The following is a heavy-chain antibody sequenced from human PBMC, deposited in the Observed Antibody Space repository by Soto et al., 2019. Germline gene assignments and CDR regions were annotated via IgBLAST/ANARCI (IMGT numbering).Heavy chain of an antibody. Sequence: SVQVSCRASGGAFSSYAISWVRQAPGQRLEWMGGIIPIFGTANYAQKFQGRVTITADESTSTAYMELSSLRSEDTAVYYCARNVAARPVYYHYGMDVWGQGTPVTVSS. CDR1: GGAFSSYA. J-gene: IGHJ6*02. D-gene: IGHD6-6*01. CDR2: IIPIFGTA. V-gene: IGHV1-69*13. CDR3: ARNVAARPVYYHYGMDV.